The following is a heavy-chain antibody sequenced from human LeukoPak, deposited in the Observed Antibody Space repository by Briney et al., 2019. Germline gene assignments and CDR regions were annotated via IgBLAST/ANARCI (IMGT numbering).Heavy chain of an antibody. Sequence: SETLSLMCTVSGGAISSHYWSCIRQPPGKGLEWIGYIYNSGSTNYNPSLKSRVTVSVDTSKNQFSLKLSSVTAADTAVYYCGALMPYGSGWDSSYYFDYWGQGTLVTVSS. CDR3: GALMPYGSGWDSSYYFDY. V-gene: IGHV4-59*11. CDR2: IYNSGST. CDR1: GGAISSHY. D-gene: IGHD6-19*01. J-gene: IGHJ4*02.